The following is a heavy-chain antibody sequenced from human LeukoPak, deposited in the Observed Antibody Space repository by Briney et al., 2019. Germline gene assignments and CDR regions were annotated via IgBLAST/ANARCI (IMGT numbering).Heavy chain of an antibody. CDR1: GFTFSSYS. CDR2: ISSSSSYI. V-gene: IGHV3-21*01. D-gene: IGHD5-24*01. Sequence: GGSLRLSCAASGFTFSSYSMNWVRQAPGKGLEWVSSISSSSSYIYYADSVKGRFTISRDNAKNSLYLQMNSLRAEDTAVYYCARGGRWLQAMAFDIWGQGTMVTVSS. J-gene: IGHJ3*02. CDR3: ARGGRWLQAMAFDI.